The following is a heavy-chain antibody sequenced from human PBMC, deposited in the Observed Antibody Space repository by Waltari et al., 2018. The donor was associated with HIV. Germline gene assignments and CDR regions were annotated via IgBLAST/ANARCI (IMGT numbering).Heavy chain of an antibody. CDR2: IFSNAEK. CDR1: GFPLRNARMG. Sequence: QVTLKESGPVLVKPTETLTLTCTVSGFPLRNARMGVRWILQPPGKALEWLAHIFSNAEKSYSTSMKSRLTISKDSSESEVVLTRTNMDQVDTATYYGARRPDGSSPDYWGQGTLVTVSS. D-gene: IGHD6-13*01. J-gene: IGHJ4*02. CDR3: ARRPDGSSPDY. V-gene: IGHV2-26*01.